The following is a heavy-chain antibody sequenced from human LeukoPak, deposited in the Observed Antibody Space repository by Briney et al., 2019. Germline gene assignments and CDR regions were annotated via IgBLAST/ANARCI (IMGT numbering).Heavy chain of an antibody. Sequence: PGGSLRLSCAASGFTFSSYAMHWVRQAPGKGLEWVAVISYDGSNKYYADSVKGRFTISRDNSKNTLYLQMNSLRAEDTAVYYCASPIIYDYAAFDIWGQGTMVTVPS. D-gene: IGHD3-16*01. CDR2: ISYDGSNK. V-gene: IGHV3-30-3*01. CDR1: GFTFSSYA. CDR3: ASPIIYDYAAFDI. J-gene: IGHJ3*02.